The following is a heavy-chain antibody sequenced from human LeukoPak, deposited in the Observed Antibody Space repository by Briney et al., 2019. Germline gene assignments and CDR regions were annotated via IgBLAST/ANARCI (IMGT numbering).Heavy chain of an antibody. CDR1: GGSFSGYY. V-gene: IGHV4-34*01. CDR2: INHSGST. J-gene: IGHJ4*02. D-gene: IGHD3-3*01. CDR3: ARVRSSHYDFWSALTGASFDY. Sequence: SETLSLTCAVYGGSFSGYYWSWIRQPPGKGLEWIGEINHSGSTNYNPSLKSRVTISVDTSKNQFSLKLSSVTAADTAVYYCARVRSSHYDFWSALTGASFDYWGQGTLVTVSS.